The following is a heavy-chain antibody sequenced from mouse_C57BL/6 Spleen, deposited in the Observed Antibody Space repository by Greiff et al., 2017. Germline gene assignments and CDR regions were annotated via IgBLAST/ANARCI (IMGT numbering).Heavy chain of an antibody. CDR3: ARDDYEGAWFAY. CDR2: ISYSGST. CDR1: GYSITSGYD. Sequence: EVQLQQSGPGMVKPSQSLSLTCTVTGYSITSGYDWHWIRHFPGNKLEWMGYISYSGSTTYNPSLKSRISITHDTSKNHFFLKLNSVTTEDTATYYCARDDYEGAWFAYWGQGTLVTVSA. J-gene: IGHJ3*01. V-gene: IGHV3-1*01. D-gene: IGHD2-4*01.